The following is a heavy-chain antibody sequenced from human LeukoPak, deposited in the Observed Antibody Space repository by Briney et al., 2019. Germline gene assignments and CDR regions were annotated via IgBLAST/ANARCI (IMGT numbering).Heavy chain of an antibody. CDR3: AREGTYSGSYYDFDY. CDR2: ISSSSSYI. J-gene: IGHJ4*02. V-gene: IGHV3-21*01. CDR1: GFTFSSYS. Sequence: PGGSLRLSCAASGFTFSSYSMNWVRQAPGKGLEWVSSISSSSSYIYYADSVKGRFTISRDNAKNSLYLQMNSLRAEDTAVYYCAREGTYSGSYYDFDYWGQGTLVTVSS. D-gene: IGHD1-26*01.